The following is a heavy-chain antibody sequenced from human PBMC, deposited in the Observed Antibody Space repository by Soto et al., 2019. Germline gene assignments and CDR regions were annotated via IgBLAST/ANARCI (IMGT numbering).Heavy chain of an antibody. CDR3: ARDFGVQELDY. J-gene: IGHJ4*02. Sequence: GGSLRLSCAASGFTFSSFWITWVRQAPGKGLEWVANINQDGSEKHYVDSVKGRFTLSRDNAENSVYLQMNSLRADDTAVYYCARDFGVQELDYWGQGTLVTVSS. D-gene: IGHD3-3*01. CDR2: INQDGSEK. CDR1: GFTFSSFW. V-gene: IGHV3-7*01.